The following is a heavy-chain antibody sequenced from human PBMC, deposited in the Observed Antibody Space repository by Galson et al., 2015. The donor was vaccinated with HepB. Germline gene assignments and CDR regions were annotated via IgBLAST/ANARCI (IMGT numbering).Heavy chain of an antibody. V-gene: IGHV3-9*01. CDR2: ISWTSGSI. CDR3: AKDWVESGGGYFDY. Sequence: SLRLSCAASGFTFDDYAMHWVRQAPGKGLEWVSGISWTSGSIGYADSVKGRFTISRDNAKNSLYLQMNSLRAEDTALYYCAKDWVESGGGYFDYWGQGTLVTVSS. J-gene: IGHJ4*02. D-gene: IGHD4-23*01. CDR1: GFTFDDYA.